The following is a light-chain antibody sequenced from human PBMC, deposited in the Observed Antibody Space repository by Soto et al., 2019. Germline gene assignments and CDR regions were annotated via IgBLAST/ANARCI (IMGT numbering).Light chain of an antibody. CDR3: QQLNSYPLT. J-gene: IGKJ4*01. V-gene: IGKV1-9*01. CDR1: QGISSY. CDR2: AAS. Sequence: IQLTQSPSSLSASVGDRVTITCRASQGISSYLAWYQQKPGKAPKLLIYAASTLQSGVPSRFSGSGSGTDFTLTIRSLQPEDFETYYCQQLNSYPLTFGGGTKVDIK.